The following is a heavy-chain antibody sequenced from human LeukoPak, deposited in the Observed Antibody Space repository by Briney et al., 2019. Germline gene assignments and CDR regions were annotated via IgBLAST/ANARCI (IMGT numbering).Heavy chain of an antibody. CDR2: ISAYSGNT. Sequence: ASVKVSCKASGYTFTNYGINWVRQAPGQGLEWMGWISAYSGNTNYAQKLQGRVTMTTDTSTSTAYMELRSLRSDDTAVYYCARDLVVAGTSGYWGQGTLVTVSS. V-gene: IGHV1-18*01. D-gene: IGHD6-19*01. CDR3: ARDLVVAGTSGY. J-gene: IGHJ4*02. CDR1: GYTFTNYG.